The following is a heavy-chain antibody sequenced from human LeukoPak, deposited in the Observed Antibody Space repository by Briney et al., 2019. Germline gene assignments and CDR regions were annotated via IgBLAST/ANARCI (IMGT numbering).Heavy chain of an antibody. D-gene: IGHD3-10*01. J-gene: IGHJ4*02. V-gene: IGHV4-39*02. CDR2: IYYSGSA. CDR3: AREPSGITMVRGVIIRYFDY. Sequence: SETLSLTCTVSGGSISSSSYYWGWIRLPPGKGLEWIGSIYYSGSAYYNPSLKSRVTISVDTSKNQFSLKLSSVTAADTAVYYCAREPSGITMVRGVIIRYFDYWGQGTLVTVSS. CDR1: GGSISSSSYY.